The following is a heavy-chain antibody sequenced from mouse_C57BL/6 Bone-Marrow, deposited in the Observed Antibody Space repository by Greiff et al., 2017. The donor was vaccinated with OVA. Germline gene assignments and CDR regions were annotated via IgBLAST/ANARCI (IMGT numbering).Heavy chain of an antibody. J-gene: IGHJ4*01. CDR2: IDPSDSYT. CDR1: GYTFTSYW. V-gene: IGHV1-69*01. Sequence: QVQLQQPGAELVMPGASVKLSCKASGYTFTSYWMHWVKQRPGQGLEWIGEIDPSDSYTNYNQKFKGKSTLTVDKSSSTAYMQLSSLTSEDSAVYYCARQFNTTVGQGMDYWGQGTSVTVSS. D-gene: IGHD1-1*01. CDR3: ARQFNTTVGQGMDY.